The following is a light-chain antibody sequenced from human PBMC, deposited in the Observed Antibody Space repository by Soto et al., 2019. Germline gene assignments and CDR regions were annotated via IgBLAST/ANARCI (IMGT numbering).Light chain of an antibody. CDR3: QQSYSTPHT. Sequence: IHLTQSPCSLSASVGDRVTITCRASQGISNYLAWYQQKPGKSPKLLIYAASTLQSGVPSRFSGSGPGTDFTLTISSLQPEDFATYYCQQSYSTPHTFGQGTRLEIK. V-gene: IGKV1-39*01. CDR1: QGISNY. J-gene: IGKJ5*01. CDR2: AAS.